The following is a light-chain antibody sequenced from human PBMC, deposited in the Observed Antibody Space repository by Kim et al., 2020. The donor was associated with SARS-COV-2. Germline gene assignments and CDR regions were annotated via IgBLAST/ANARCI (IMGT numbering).Light chain of an antibody. Sequence: SSELTQDPAVSVALGQTARITCQGDSLRSYYASWYQQKPGQAPVLVIYGKNNRPSGIRDRFSGSSSGNTASLTITGAQAEDEADYYCNSRDSSGNHVVFGGGTQLTVL. CDR1: SLRSYY. J-gene: IGLJ2*01. CDR3: NSRDSSGNHVV. V-gene: IGLV3-19*01. CDR2: GKN.